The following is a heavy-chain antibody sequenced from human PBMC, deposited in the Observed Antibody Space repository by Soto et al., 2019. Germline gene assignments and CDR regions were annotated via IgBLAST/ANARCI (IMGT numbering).Heavy chain of an antibody. V-gene: IGHV3-7*01. CDR1: GFTFSSYW. CDR3: ARNGMVRGVISGY. J-gene: IGHJ4*02. CDR2: IKQDGSEK. D-gene: IGHD3-10*01. Sequence: EVQLVESGGGLVQPGGSLRLSCAASGFTFSSYWMSWVRQAPGKGLEWVANIKQDGSEKYYVDSVKGRFTISRDNAKNSLYLQMNILRAEDTAVYYCARNGMVRGVISGYWGQGTLVTVSS.